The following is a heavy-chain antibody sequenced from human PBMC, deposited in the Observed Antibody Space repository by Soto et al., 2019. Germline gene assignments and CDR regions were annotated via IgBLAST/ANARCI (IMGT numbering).Heavy chain of an antibody. D-gene: IGHD3-10*01. Sequence: QVQLVQSGAEVKKPGSSVKVSCKASGGTFSSYAISWVRQAPGQGLEWMGGIIPIFGTANYAQKFQGRVTINADESTSTAYMELSSLRSEDTAVYYCARSLLWFGELFSTSYFDLWGRGTLVTVSS. V-gene: IGHV1-69*12. CDR3: ARSLLWFGELFSTSYFDL. CDR1: GGTFSSYA. J-gene: IGHJ2*01. CDR2: IIPIFGTA.